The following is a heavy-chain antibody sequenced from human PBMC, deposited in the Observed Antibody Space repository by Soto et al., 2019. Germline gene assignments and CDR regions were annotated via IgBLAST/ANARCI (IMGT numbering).Heavy chain of an antibody. J-gene: IGHJ6*02. Sequence: LGGSPRLSCAAPWFTFYSLAMGLGPPAPGEGLELVSAISGSGGSTYYADSVKGRFTISRDNSKNTLYLQMNSLRAEDTAVYYCAKIGTGITIFGVVTRNYGMDVWGQGTTVTVSS. V-gene: IGHV3-23*01. CDR3: AKIGTGITIFGVVTRNYGMDV. D-gene: IGHD3-3*01. CDR1: WFTFYSLA. CDR2: ISGSGGST.